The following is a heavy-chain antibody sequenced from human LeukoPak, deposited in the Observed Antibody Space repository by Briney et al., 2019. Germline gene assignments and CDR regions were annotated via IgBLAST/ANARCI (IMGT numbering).Heavy chain of an antibody. J-gene: IGHJ4*02. V-gene: IGHV3-74*01. CDR3: ARGGVIAAAGEGFDY. Sequence: SGGSLRLSCAASGFTFRSYWMHWVRQTPGKGLVWFSRINTEGTSTTYADFVKGRFTISRDNAKNSLYLQMNSLRAEDTALYYCARGGVIAAAGEGFDYWGQGTLVTVSS. CDR2: INTEGTST. D-gene: IGHD6-13*01. CDR1: GFTFRSYW.